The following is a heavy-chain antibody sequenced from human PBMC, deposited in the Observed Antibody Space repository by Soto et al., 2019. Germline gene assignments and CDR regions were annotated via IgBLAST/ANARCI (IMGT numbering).Heavy chain of an antibody. V-gene: IGHV4-59*08. CDR1: GGSISSYY. J-gene: IGHJ4*02. CDR3: ARLNRRWGAIYLDY. D-gene: IGHD3-16*01. Sequence: SETLSLTCTVSGGSISSYYWSWIRQPPGKGLEWIGYIYYSGSTNYNPSLKSRVTISVDTSKNQFSLKLSSVTAADTAVYYCARLNRRWGAIYLDYWGQGTLVTVSS. CDR2: IYYSGST.